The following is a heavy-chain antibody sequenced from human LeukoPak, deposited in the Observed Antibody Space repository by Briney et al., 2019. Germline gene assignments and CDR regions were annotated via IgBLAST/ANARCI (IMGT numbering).Heavy chain of an antibody. CDR3: ARHSGGRDSSGEYWYFHL. CDR2: SYYSGST. J-gene: IGHJ2*01. Sequence: SETLSLTCTVSGGSISSYYWSWIRQPPGKGLEWIGYSYYSGSTNYNPSLKSRVTISVDTSKNQFSLKLSSVTAADTAVYYCARHSGGRDSSGEYWYFHLWGRDTLVTVSS. D-gene: IGHD3-22*01. CDR1: GGSISSYY. V-gene: IGHV4-59*08.